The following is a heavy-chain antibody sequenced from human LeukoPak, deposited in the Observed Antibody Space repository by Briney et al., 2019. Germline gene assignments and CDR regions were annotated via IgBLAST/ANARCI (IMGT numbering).Heavy chain of an antibody. V-gene: IGHV4-4*07. CDR2: IYISGSP. J-gene: IGHJ2*01. CDR3: ARVSSSWYQDWYFDR. CDR1: GGSISSHD. Sequence: SETLSLTCTVSGGSISSHDWIWIRQPAGKGLEWIGRIYISGSPNYNPSLKSRVTMSVDTSKNQFSLKLTSVTAADTAVYYCARVSSSWYQDWYFDRWGRGTLVTVSS. D-gene: IGHD6-13*01.